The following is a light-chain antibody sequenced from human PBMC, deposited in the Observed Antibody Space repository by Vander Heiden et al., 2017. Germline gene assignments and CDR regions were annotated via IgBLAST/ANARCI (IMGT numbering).Light chain of an antibody. CDR3: QQYNNWPLYT. CDR1: QSVTSN. J-gene: IGKJ2*01. V-gene: IGKV3-15*01. CDR2: GAS. Sequence: EIAMTQSPATLSVSPGERATLSCRASQSVTSNLAWYQQKPGQAPRLLIYGASTRATGIPARFSGSGSGTKFTLTNSSLQSEEFAVYYCQQYNNWPLYTFGQGTKLEIK.